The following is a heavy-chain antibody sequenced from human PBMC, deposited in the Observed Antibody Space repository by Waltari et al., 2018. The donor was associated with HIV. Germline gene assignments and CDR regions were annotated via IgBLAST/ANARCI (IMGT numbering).Heavy chain of an antibody. V-gene: IGHV4-59*02. D-gene: IGHD6-19*01. Sequence: QVQLEESGPGLVKPSETLSLTCGVSGGSVNRFYWSWIRQVPGKDLQWIGDVYYTGVTNYRPSLKGRVTISIQTSKSQFSLKLNSVTPADTAVYYCAGSVSGTVGYFDYWGPGTSVTVSS. J-gene: IGHJ4*02. CDR2: VYYTGVT. CDR1: GGSVNRFY. CDR3: AGSVSGTVGYFDY.